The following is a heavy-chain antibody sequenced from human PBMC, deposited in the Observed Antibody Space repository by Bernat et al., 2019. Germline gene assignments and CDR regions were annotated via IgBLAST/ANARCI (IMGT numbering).Heavy chain of an antibody. J-gene: IGHJ4*02. CDR1: GFTFGDYA. Sequence: EVQLVESGGGLVQPGRSLRLSCITSGFTFGDYALSWFRQAPGKGLEWVGFIRNTAYGGTTEYATSVKGRFTISRDDSKSIAYLQMSSLKTEDTAVYYCSRLGYCSGGSCLFDYWGQGTLVTVSS. V-gene: IGHV3-49*03. CDR3: SRLGYCSGGSCLFDY. D-gene: IGHD2-15*01. CDR2: IRNTAYGGTT.